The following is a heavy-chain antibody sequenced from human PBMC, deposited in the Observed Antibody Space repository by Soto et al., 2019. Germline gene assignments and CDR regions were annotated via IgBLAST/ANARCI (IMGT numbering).Heavy chain of an antibody. D-gene: IGHD2-21*01. CDR2: IYYSGST. V-gene: IGHV4-59*12. CDR3: ARDPRGETYYYGMDV. CDR1: GGSISSYY. Sequence: SETLSLTCTVSGGSISSYYWSWIRQPPGKGLEWIGYIYYSGSTNYNPSLKSRVTISVDTSKNQFSLKLSSVTAADTAVYYCARDPRGETYYYGMDVWGLGTTVTVSS. J-gene: IGHJ6*02.